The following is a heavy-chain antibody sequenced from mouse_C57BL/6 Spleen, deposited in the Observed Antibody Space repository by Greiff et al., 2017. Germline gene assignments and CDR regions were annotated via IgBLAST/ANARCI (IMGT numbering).Heavy chain of an antibody. V-gene: IGHV1-15*01. J-gene: IGHJ4*01. D-gene: IGHD2-4*01. CDR2: IDPETGGT. CDR1: GYTFTDYE. CDR3: TCLIYYDYDYYAMDY. Sequence: VKLMESGAELVRPGASVTLSCKASGYTFTDYEMHWVKQTPVHGLEWIGAIDPETGGTAYNQKFKGKAILTADKSSSTAYMELRRLTSEDSAVYYCTCLIYYDYDYYAMDYWGQGTSVTVSS.